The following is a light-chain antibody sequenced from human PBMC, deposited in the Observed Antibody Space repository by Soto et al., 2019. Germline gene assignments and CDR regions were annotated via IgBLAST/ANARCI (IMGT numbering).Light chain of an antibody. Sequence: EIVMTQSPATLSVSPGERATLSCRASQSVNSNLAWYQQKPGQAPRLLIYGASTRATGIPARFSGSGSGTEFTLTISSLQSEDFAVYYCQQYTNWPPAFTFGPGTKVDFK. V-gene: IGKV3-15*01. CDR2: GAS. CDR3: QQYTNWPPAFT. J-gene: IGKJ3*01. CDR1: QSVNSN.